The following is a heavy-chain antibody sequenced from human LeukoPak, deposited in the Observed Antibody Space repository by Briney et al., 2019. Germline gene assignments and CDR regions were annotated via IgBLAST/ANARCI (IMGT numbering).Heavy chain of an antibody. CDR1: GGSFSGYY. CDR2: INHSGST. D-gene: IGHD1-26*01. CDR3: ASPGIVGDRVGY. Sequence: KPSETLSLTCAVYGGSFSGYYWSWIRQPPGKGLEWIGEINHSGSTNYNPSLKSRVTISVDTSKNQFSLKLSSVTAADTAVYYCASPGIVGDRVGYWGQGTLVTVSS. J-gene: IGHJ4*02. V-gene: IGHV4-34*01.